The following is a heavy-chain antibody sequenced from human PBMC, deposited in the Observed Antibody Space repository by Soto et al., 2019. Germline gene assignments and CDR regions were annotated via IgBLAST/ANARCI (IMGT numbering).Heavy chain of an antibody. Sequence: GESLKISCTVFGYTFTTFWISWVRQMPGKGLEWMGRIDPGDTYATYSPAFQGHVTISADKATSTAYLQWSSLKASDTAMYFCARIYCTTTTCDSWFDPWGQGTLVTVSS. CDR2: IDPGDTYA. J-gene: IGHJ5*02. D-gene: IGHD2-2*01. V-gene: IGHV5-10-1*01. CDR1: GYTFTTFW. CDR3: ARIYCTTTTCDSWFDP.